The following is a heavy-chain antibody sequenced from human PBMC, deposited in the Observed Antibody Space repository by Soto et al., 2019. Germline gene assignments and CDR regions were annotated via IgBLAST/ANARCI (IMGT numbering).Heavy chain of an antibody. V-gene: IGHV1-69*13. D-gene: IGHD3-10*01. Sequence: ASVKVSCKASGGTFSSYAISWVRQAPGQGLEWMGGIIPIFGTANYAQKFQGRVTITADESTSTAYMELSSLRSEDTAVYYCARFMVRGVNYYFDYWGQGTLVTVSS. J-gene: IGHJ4*02. CDR2: IIPIFGTA. CDR1: GGTFSSYA. CDR3: ARFMVRGVNYYFDY.